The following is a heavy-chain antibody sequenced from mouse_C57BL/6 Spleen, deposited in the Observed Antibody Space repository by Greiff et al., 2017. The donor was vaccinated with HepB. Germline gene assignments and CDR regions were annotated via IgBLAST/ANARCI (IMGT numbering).Heavy chain of an antibody. CDR3: ARSGLLLDY. CDR2: IDPSDSYT. Sequence: QVQLQQPGAELVKPGASVKLSCKASGYTFTSYWMQWVKQRPGQGLEWIGEIDPSDSYTNYNQTFKGKATLTVDTSSSTAYMQLSSLTSEDSAVYYCARSGLLLDYWGQGTTLTVSS. CDR1: GYTFTSYW. D-gene: IGHD1-1*01. V-gene: IGHV1-50*01. J-gene: IGHJ2*01.